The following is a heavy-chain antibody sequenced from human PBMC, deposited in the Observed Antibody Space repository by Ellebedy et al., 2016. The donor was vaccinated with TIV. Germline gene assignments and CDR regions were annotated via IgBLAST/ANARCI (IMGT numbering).Heavy chain of an antibody. Sequence: SETLSLTXAVSGGSISSSNWWSWVRQPPGKGLEWIGEIYHSGSTNYNPSLKSRVTISVDKSKNQFSLKLSSVTAADTAVYYCARAWGEYSSSSHFDYWGLGTLVTVSS. CDR3: ARAWGEYSSSSHFDY. J-gene: IGHJ4*02. CDR1: GGSISSSNW. D-gene: IGHD6-6*01. V-gene: IGHV4-4*02. CDR2: IYHSGST.